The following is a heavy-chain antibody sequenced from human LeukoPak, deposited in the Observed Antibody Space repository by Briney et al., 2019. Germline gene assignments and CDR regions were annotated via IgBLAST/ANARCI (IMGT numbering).Heavy chain of an antibody. J-gene: IGHJ4*02. D-gene: IGHD3-10*01. CDR3: ARDEGRGGDLGY. CDR1: GYTFTVYY. V-gene: IGHV1-2*02. Sequence: ASVKVSCKASGYTFTVYYIHWXXQAPGQGLXWXGWIVPNSGDTHYAQKFQGRVTMTRDTSISTAYMELSRLTSDDTAVYFCARDEGRGGDLGYWGQGTLVSVSS. CDR2: IVPNSGDT.